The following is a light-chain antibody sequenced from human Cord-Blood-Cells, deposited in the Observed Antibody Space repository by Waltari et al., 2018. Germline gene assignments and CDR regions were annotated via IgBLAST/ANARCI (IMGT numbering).Light chain of an antibody. J-gene: IGKJ2*01. V-gene: IGKV3-11*01. CDR1: QSVSSY. CDR3: QQRSNWPPYT. Sequence: IVLTQSPATLSLSPGERATLSCRASQSVSSYLAWYQQKPGQAPRLLIYDASNRATGIPARFSGSGSATDFTLTISSLEPEDFAVYYGQQRSNWPPYTFGQGTKLEIK. CDR2: DAS.